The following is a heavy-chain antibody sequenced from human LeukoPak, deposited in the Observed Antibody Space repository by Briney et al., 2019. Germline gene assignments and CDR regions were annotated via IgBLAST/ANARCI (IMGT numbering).Heavy chain of an antibody. J-gene: IGHJ4*02. CDR1: GFTFSNYW. CDR3: ARLRTFDY. CDR2: IKQDGSEK. Sequence: PGGSLRRSCAASGFTFSNYWMSWVRQAPGKGLEWVANIKQDGSEKYYVDSVKGRFTISRDNAKNSLYLQMNSLRAEDTAVYYCARLRTFDYWAREPWSPSPQ. D-gene: IGHD1-14*01. V-gene: IGHV3-7*03.